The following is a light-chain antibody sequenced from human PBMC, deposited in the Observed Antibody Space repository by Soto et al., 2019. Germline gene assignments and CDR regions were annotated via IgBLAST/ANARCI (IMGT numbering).Light chain of an antibody. J-gene: IGKJ4*01. CDR3: QQYHSYLT. V-gene: IGKV1-5*01. CDR2: GAS. CDR1: HSINGW. Sequence: DIQMTQSPSTLSPSVEAKAPTPCRASHSINGWVAWYQQKPGKAPKLLVYGASSLESGVPSRFSGSGSGTEFTLTISXLQPDDFATYYCQQYHSYLTFGGGTKVDIK.